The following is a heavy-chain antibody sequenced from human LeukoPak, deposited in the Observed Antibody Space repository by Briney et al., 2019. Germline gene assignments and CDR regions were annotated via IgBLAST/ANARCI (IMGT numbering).Heavy chain of an antibody. CDR2: ISWNSANV. Sequence: PGRSLRLSCAASGFTFDDYAMHWVRHTPGKGLEWVSGISWNSANVGYADSVKGRFTISRDNAKNSLYLQMSSLRAEDTAVYYCAKDQSSMYSSSWSHGCDYWGQGTLVTVSS. J-gene: IGHJ4*02. D-gene: IGHD6-13*01. CDR3: AKDQSSMYSSSWSHGCDY. V-gene: IGHV3-9*01. CDR1: GFTFDDYA.